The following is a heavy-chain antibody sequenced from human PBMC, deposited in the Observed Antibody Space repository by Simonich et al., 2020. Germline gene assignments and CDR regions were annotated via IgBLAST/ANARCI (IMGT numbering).Heavy chain of an antibody. Sequence: QVQLQESGPGLVKPSETLSLTCTVSGGSISSYYWSWIRQPPGKGLEWIGYIYYSERTNYNPSLKSRVTISVDTSKNQFSLKLSSVTAADTAVYYCARLPDYWGQGTLVTVSS. CDR1: GGSISSYY. CDR2: IYYSERT. J-gene: IGHJ4*02. V-gene: IGHV4-59*08. CDR3: ARLPDY.